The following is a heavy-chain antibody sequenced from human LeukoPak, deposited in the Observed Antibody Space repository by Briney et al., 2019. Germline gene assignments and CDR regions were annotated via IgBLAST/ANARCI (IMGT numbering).Heavy chain of an antibody. CDR1: GGSISSYY. CDR2: ISDIGSI. V-gene: IGHV4-59*12. D-gene: IGHD3-10*01. CDR3: AIPNTIGSQKTLDY. Sequence: SETLSLTCTVSGGSISSYYWSWIRQPPGKGLEWIAYISDIGSINYNPSLKSRVTISVDTSKNQFSLKLSSVTAADTAVYYCAIPNTIGSQKTLDYWGQGTLVTVSS. J-gene: IGHJ4*02.